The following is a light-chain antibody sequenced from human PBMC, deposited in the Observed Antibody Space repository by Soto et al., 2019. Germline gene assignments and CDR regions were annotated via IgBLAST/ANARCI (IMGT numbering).Light chain of an antibody. CDR1: QSLTNPY. CDR3: QQYGSSEII. V-gene: IGKV3-20*01. J-gene: IGKJ5*01. CDR2: DIS. Sequence: ENVLTQSPGTLSLSPGDRATLFYRARQSLTNPYIAWYQQKPGQAPRLLIYDISSRATGIPDRFSGSVSGTDFTLTITRLEPEDFAVFYCQQYGSSEIIFGQGTRLEI.